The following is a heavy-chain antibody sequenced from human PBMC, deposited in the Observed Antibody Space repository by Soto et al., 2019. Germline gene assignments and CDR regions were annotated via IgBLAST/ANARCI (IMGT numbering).Heavy chain of an antibody. CDR1: GFTFRSYG. V-gene: IGHV3-33*01. J-gene: IGHJ6*02. CDR3: ARDRLVPYGYGMDV. Sequence: QMQLVESGGGVVQPGRSLRLSCAASGFTFRSYGIHWVRQAPGKGLEWVALIWFDGSKKYYVDSVKGRFAVSRDNSKNTLYLQMNSLRVDDTAVYYCARDRLVPYGYGMDVWGPGTTVTVSS. D-gene: IGHD2-2*01. CDR2: IWFDGSKK.